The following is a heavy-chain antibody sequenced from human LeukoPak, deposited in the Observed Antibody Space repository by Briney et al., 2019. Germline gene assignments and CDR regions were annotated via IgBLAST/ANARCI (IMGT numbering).Heavy chain of an antibody. CDR3: AKDLLQYYYDSSGPAFDI. Sequence: GGSLRLSCAASGFSFSTYGMHWVRQAPGKGLEWVAFIRYDGSNKYDADSVKGRFTISRDNSKNTLYLQMNSLRAEDTAVYYCAKDLLQYYYDSSGPAFDIWGQGTVVTVSS. J-gene: IGHJ3*02. V-gene: IGHV3-30*02. CDR1: GFSFSTYG. D-gene: IGHD3-22*01. CDR2: IRYDGSNK.